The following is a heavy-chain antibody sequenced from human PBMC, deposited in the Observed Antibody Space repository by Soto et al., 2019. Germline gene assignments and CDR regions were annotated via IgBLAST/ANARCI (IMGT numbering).Heavy chain of an antibody. D-gene: IGHD3-10*01. Sequence: GGSLRLSCAASGFTFSNYGVHWVRQAPGKGLEWVAVIWYDGSSEYYTESVKGRFTISRDNSKNTLYLQMNSLRAEDTAVYYCARVPGSGTYYDNRIANAAFDIWGQGTMVTVSS. V-gene: IGHV3-33*01. CDR1: GFTFSNYG. CDR2: IWYDGSSE. CDR3: ARVPGSGTYYDNRIANAAFDI. J-gene: IGHJ3*02.